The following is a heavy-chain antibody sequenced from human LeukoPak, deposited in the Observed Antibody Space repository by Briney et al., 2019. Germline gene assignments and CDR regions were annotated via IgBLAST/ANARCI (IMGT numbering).Heavy chain of an antibody. J-gene: IGHJ3*02. CDR1: GFTFSSYA. D-gene: IGHD5-18*01. Sequence: GGSLRLSCAASGFTFSSYAMHWVRQAPGKGLEWVAVISYDGSNKYYADSVKGRFTISRDNSKNTLYLQMNSLRAEDTAVYYCARDVTWIQLDNDAFDIWGQGTMVTVSS. CDR2: ISYDGSNK. CDR3: ARDVTWIQLDNDAFDI. V-gene: IGHV3-30-3*01.